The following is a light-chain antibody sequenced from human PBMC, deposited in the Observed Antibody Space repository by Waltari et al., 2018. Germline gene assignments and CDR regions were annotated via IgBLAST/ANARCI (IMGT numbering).Light chain of an antibody. CDR2: KAS. CDR1: QSISGW. CDR3: MQVTHWPLT. J-gene: IGKJ5*01. V-gene: IGKV1-5*03. Sequence: DIQMTQSPSTLSASVGDRVTVTCRASQSISGWLAWYQQKPGKAPKLLIYKASSLESGVPSRFSGSGSGTDFTLKISRVEAEDVGVYYCMQVTHWPLTFGQGTRLEIK.